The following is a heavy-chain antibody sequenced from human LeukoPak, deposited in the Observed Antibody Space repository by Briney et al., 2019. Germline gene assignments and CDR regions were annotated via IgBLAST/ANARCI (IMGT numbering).Heavy chain of an antibody. Sequence: TLSLTCTVSGGSISSSSYYWGWIRQPPGKGLEWIGSIYYSGSTYYNPSLKSRVTISVDASKNQSSLKLSSVTAADTAVYYCARDRRTGTTSPKFDPWGQGTLVTVSS. J-gene: IGHJ5*02. CDR2: IYYSGST. CDR3: ARDRRTGTTSPKFDP. CDR1: GGSISSSSYY. V-gene: IGHV4-39*02. D-gene: IGHD1-7*01.